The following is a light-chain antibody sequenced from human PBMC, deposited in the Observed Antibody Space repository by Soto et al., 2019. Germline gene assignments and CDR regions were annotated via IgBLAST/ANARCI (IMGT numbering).Light chain of an antibody. J-gene: IGKJ3*01. CDR2: SAS. CDR3: HHYNDWPHACT. V-gene: IGKV3-15*01. Sequence: DILMTQSPATLSVSPGERATLSCRASQSLSRYLAWYQQKPGQAPRLLIYSASTRASGIPARFRGSGSGTESTLTLSSLHFEYGAFSYCHHYNDWPHACTFGPGTKVDL. CDR1: QSLSRY.